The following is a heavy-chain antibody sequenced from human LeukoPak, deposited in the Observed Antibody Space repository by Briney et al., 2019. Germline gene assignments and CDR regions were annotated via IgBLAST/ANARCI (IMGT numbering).Heavy chain of an antibody. CDR3: ARSKRPAYYYCSGSYYSDY. CDR2: ISAYNGNT. CDR1: GYTFTSYG. V-gene: IGHV1-18*01. D-gene: IGHD3-10*01. Sequence: ASVKVPCKASGYTFTSYGISWVRQAPGQGLEWMGWISAYNGNTNYAQKLQGRVTMTTDTSTSTAYMELRSLRSDDTAVYYCARSKRPAYYYCSGSYYSDYWGQGTLVTVSS. J-gene: IGHJ4*02.